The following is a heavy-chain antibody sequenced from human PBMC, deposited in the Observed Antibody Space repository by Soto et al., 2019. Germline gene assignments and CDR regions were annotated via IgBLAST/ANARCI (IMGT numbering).Heavy chain of an antibody. CDR2: ISAYNGNT. D-gene: IGHD6-19*01. J-gene: IGHJ6*02. CDR3: ARLGSSGWYVDGAANYYYYGMDV. CDR1: GYTFTSYG. V-gene: IGHV1-18*01. Sequence: QVQLVQSGAEVKKPGASVKVSCKASGYTFTSYGISWVRQAPGQGLEWMGWISAYNGNTNYAQKLQGRVTMTTDTSTSTAYMERRSLRSDDTAVYYCARLGSSGWYVDGAANYYYYGMDVWGQGTTVTVSS.